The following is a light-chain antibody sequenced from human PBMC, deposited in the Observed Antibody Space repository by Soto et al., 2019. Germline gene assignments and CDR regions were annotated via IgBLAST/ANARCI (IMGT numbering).Light chain of an antibody. CDR1: QTVSGTY. CDR2: VAS. Sequence: NVLTQSPGTLSLSPGERATLSCRASQTVSGTYLAWYQQKPGQAPRLLIYVASTRATGIPDRFIGSGSGTDFTLTISRLEPEDFAVYYCQQYGHAPHTFGQGTKLEMK. J-gene: IGKJ2*01. V-gene: IGKV3-20*01. CDR3: QQYGHAPHT.